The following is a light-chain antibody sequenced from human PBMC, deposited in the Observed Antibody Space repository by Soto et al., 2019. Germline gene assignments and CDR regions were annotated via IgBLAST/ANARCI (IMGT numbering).Light chain of an antibody. V-gene: IGKV3D-15*01. J-gene: IGKJ4*01. CDR3: QQYSVWPLT. CDR2: GAS. Sequence: EIVLTQSPATLSVSPGERAALSCRASQSVSNNLAGYQQKPGQPPRLLIFGASTRATGIPARFSGSGSEAEFALTISTLQSEDFAVYYCQQYSVWPLTFGGGTKVEIK. CDR1: QSVSNN.